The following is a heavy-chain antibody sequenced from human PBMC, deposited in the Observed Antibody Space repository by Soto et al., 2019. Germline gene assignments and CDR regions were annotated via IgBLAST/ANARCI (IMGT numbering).Heavy chain of an antibody. J-gene: IGHJ4*03. Sequence: QVQLVQSGAEVKKPGSSVKVSCKASGGTFSSYAISWVRQAPGQGLEWMGGIIPIFGTANYAQKFQGRVTINADESTSKAYMELSSLRSEDTAVYYCARAPNEWELLGYFDYWGQGTLVTVSS. CDR3: ARAPNEWELLGYFDY. V-gene: IGHV1-69*01. CDR2: IIPIFGTA. D-gene: IGHD1-26*01. CDR1: GGTFSSYA.